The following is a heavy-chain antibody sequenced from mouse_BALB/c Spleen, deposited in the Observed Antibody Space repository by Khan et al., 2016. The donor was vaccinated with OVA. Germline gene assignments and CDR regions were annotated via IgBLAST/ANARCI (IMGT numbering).Heavy chain of an antibody. J-gene: IGHJ2*01. CDR1: GFTFNSYG. D-gene: IGHD1-1*01. V-gene: IGHV5-17*02. CDR3: ATSYFCGYYFDY. CDR2: ISGDSNTI. Sequence: EVELVESGGGLVQPGGSRKLSCAASGFTFNSYGMHWVRQAPEKGLEWVAYISGDSNTIYYTDPVKGRFTISRDNPKNTLFLQRTSLMSEDTAMYYCATSYFCGYYFDYWGPGTTLTVS.